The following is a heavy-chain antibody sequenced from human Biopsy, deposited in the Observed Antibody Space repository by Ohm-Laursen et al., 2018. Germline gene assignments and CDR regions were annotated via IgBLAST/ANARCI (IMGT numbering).Heavy chain of an antibody. J-gene: IGHJ5*02. CDR2: IYWDDDK. CDR1: GFSLSTSGVG. CDR3: ARLGSLQSKNWFDP. D-gene: IGHD3-10*01. Sequence: TQTLTLTCTFSGFSLSTSGVGVGWIRQPPGKALEWLALIYWDDDKRYSPSLKSRLTITKDTSKKQVVLTMTNMDPVDTATYYCARLGSLQSKNWFDPWGQGTLVTVSS. V-gene: IGHV2-5*02.